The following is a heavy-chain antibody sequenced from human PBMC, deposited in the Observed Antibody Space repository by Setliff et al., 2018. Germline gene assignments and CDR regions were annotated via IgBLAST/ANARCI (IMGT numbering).Heavy chain of an antibody. J-gene: IGHJ6*03. Sequence: SETLSLTCAVYGGSFSGYYWGWIRQPPGKGLEWIGSIYYSGSPNYNPSLKSRVTISLDTSKNQFSMRLTSVTAADTAAYYCARTQGEQQLTHPYYYYYYMDVWGKGTTVTVSS. CDR3: ARTQGEQQLTHPYYYYYYMDV. CDR2: IYYSGSP. CDR1: GGSFSGYY. D-gene: IGHD6-13*01. V-gene: IGHV4-34*01.